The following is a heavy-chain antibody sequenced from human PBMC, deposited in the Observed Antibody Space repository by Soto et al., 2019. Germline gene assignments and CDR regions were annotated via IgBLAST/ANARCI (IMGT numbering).Heavy chain of an antibody. CDR1: GYNFTDYA. Sequence: QVQLVQSGAEVKKPGASVKVACKASGYNFTDYALHWVRQAPGQGLEWMGWINPDNGNTKYSQKLQGRVTISSDTVATTAYMELRSLRSEDTAVYYCAVVSYYYGSGSDSWGQGTLVIVSS. D-gene: IGHD3-10*01. CDR3: AVVSYYYGSGSDS. V-gene: IGHV1-3*01. CDR2: INPDNGNT. J-gene: IGHJ5*02.